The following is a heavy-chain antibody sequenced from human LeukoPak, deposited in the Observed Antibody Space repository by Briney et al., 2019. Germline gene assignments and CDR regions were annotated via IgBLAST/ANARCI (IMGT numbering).Heavy chain of an antibody. Sequence: ASVKVSCKASGYTFTSYGISWVRLAPGQGLEWMGSISAYNGNTNYAQKLQGRVTMTTDTSTSTAYMELRSLRSDDTAVYYCARGGSHGQWELLDAFDIWGQGTMVTVSS. CDR2: ISAYNGNT. V-gene: IGHV1-18*01. CDR1: GYTFTSYG. CDR3: ARGGSHGQWELLDAFDI. D-gene: IGHD1-26*01. J-gene: IGHJ3*02.